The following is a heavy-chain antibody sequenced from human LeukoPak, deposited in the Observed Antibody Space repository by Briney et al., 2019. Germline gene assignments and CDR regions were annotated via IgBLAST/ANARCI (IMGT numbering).Heavy chain of an antibody. Sequence: PGRSLRLSCAASGFTFSSYAMHWVRQASGKGLEWVAVIWHDGSNKYYAASVKGRFTVSRDNSKNTLYLQINSLRAEDTAVYYCTRERVTGTPYYYYYGMDVWGQGTTVTVSS. CDR2: IWHDGSNK. CDR1: GFTFSSYA. CDR3: TRERVTGTPYYYYYGMDV. V-gene: IGHV3-33*01. D-gene: IGHD6-19*01. J-gene: IGHJ6*02.